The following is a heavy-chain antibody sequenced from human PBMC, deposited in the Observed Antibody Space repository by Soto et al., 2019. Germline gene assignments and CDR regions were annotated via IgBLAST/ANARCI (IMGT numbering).Heavy chain of an antibody. Sequence: TLSLTCAVSGGSISSGGYSWSWIRQPPGKGLEWIGEINHSGSTNYNPSLESRGTISVDASENHFSLKLTSVTAADTGVYYCASSYGSWSGVIDYWGQGSSVTVSS. CDR3: ASSYGSWSGVIDY. V-gene: IGHV4-30-2*01. CDR2: INHSGST. J-gene: IGHJ4*02. D-gene: IGHD3-10*01. CDR1: GGSISSGGYS.